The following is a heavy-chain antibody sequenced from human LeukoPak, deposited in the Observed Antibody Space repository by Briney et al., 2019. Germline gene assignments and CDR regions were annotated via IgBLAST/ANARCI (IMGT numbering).Heavy chain of an antibody. CDR1: GGSISSYY. J-gene: IGHJ4*02. CDR2: IYYSGST. CDR3: ARDQDSSGWFDY. D-gene: IGHD6-19*01. Sequence: SETLSLTCTVSGGSISSYYWSWIRQPPGKGLEWIGYIYYSGSTNYNPSPKSRVTISVDTSKNQFSLKLSSVTAADTAVYYCARDQDSSGWFDYWGQGTLVTVSS. V-gene: IGHV4-59*01.